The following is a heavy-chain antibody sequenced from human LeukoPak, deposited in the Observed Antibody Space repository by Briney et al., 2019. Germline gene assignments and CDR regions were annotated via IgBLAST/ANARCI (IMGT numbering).Heavy chain of an antibody. CDR1: VYTFTPYY. CDR3: AREYYYDSSGYYY. V-gene: IGHV1-2*02. D-gene: IGHD3-22*01. Sequence: ASVTVSFMASVYTFTPYYMHWVRQAPGQGLEGMGWINSKSGGTNYAKKFHGRVTITRDTSISTAYMELSRLRADYTAVYYCAREYYYDSSGYYYWGQGTLVTVSS. J-gene: IGHJ4*02. CDR2: INSKSGGT.